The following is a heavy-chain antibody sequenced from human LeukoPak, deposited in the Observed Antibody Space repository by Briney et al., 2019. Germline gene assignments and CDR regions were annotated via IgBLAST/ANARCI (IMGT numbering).Heavy chain of an antibody. D-gene: IGHD7-27*01. CDR3: AKDGDGIQYFDY. Sequence: GWSLRLSCAPSRFTFSNYVMSWVRQAPGKGLEWVSTITISGDSTYNPDTVEGPFTISRDNSKNPLYSQMNTLRAEDTAVYYCAKDGDGIQYFDYWGQGTLVTVSS. CDR1: RFTFSNYV. J-gene: IGHJ4*02. CDR2: ITISGDST. V-gene: IGHV3-23*01.